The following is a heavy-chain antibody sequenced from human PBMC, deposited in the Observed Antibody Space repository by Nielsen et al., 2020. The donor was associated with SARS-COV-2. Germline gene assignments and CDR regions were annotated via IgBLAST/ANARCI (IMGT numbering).Heavy chain of an antibody. Sequence: SVKVSCKASGGTLNSHTISWVRQAPGEGLEWMGRIIPTLGMANYAQKFQDRVTITADKSTSTVYMELSSLRSEDTAIYYCAREKGSYGPAGYGMDVWGQGTTVTVSS. J-gene: IGHJ6*02. CDR3: AREKGSYGPAGYGMDV. CDR2: IIPTLGMA. V-gene: IGHV1-69*04. CDR1: GGTLNSHT. D-gene: IGHD3-16*01.